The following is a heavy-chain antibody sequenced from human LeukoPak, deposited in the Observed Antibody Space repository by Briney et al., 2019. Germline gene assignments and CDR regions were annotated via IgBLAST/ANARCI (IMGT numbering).Heavy chain of an antibody. Sequence: SETLSLTCAVYGGSFSGYYWSWIRQAPGKGLEWIGEINHSGNTNYNPSLKSRVTISLDTSKNQFSLKLNSVTAADTAVYYCARQLGSRYGFDPWGQGTLVTVSS. D-gene: IGHD6-13*01. J-gene: IGHJ5*02. CDR1: GGSFSGYY. CDR3: ARQLGSRYGFDP. V-gene: IGHV4-34*01. CDR2: INHSGNT.